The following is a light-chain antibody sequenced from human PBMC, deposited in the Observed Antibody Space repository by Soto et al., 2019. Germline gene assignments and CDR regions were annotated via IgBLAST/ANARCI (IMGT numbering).Light chain of an antibody. V-gene: IGLV2-8*01. CDR2: EVD. CDR1: SSDVGGYNY. Sequence: QSALTQPPSASGSPGQSVNISCTGTSSDVGGYNYVSWYQHHPGKAPKLIIYEVDERPSGVPDRFSGSKSGNTASLTVSGLQAEDEADYYCSSYVGSNNFPYVFGTGTKVTVL. J-gene: IGLJ1*01. CDR3: SSYVGSNNFPYV.